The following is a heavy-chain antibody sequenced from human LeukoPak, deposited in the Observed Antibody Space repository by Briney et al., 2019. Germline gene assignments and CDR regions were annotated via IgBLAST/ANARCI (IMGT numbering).Heavy chain of an antibody. D-gene: IGHD3-22*01. CDR2: IRYDGSNK. CDR3: AKDLPYYYDSSGPNWFDP. Sequence: PGGSLRLSCAASGFTFSSYGMHSVRQAPGKGLGWVAFIRYDGSNKYYADSVKGRFTISRDNSKNTLYLQMNSLRAEDTAVYYCAKDLPYYYDSSGPNWFDPWGQGTLVTVSS. J-gene: IGHJ5*02. V-gene: IGHV3-30*02. CDR1: GFTFSSYG.